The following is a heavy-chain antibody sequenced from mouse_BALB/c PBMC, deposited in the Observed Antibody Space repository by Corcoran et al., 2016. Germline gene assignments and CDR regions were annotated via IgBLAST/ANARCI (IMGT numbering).Heavy chain of an antibody. CDR2: INPNNGGT. V-gene: IGHV1-18*01. D-gene: IGHD2-3*01. J-gene: IGHJ3*01. CDR1: GSTFTEYT. Sequence: EVQLQQSGPVLVKPGASVKISCKTSGSTFTEYTMHWVKQRYGKSLEWMGGINPNNGGTSYNQKFKGKATLTVDKSSSTAYMELRSLTSEDSAVYYGARKGYDGYYRGFAYWGQGTLVTVSA. CDR3: ARKGYDGYYRGFAY.